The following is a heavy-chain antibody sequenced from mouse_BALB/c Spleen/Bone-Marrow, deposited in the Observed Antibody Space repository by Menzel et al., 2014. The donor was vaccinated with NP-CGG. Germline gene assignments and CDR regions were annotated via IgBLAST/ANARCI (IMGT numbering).Heavy chain of an antibody. J-gene: IGHJ3*01. D-gene: IGHD2-3*01. CDR3: GRLGYYEGFAY. Sequence: EVQLVESGGGLVQPGGSLKLSCAASGFDFSGFWMGWVRQAPGKGLEWIGEINPDSSTINYTPSLKDRFIISRDNAKNTLYLQMSKVRSEDTALYYCGRLGYYEGFAYWGQGTLVTVSA. CDR1: GFDFSGFW. CDR2: INPDSSTI. V-gene: IGHV4-1*02.